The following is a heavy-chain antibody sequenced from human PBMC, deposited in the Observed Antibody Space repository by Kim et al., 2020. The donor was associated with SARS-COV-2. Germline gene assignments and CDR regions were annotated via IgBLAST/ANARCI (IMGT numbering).Heavy chain of an antibody. V-gene: IGHV3-30*01. Sequence: GKGRFTISRNNSKNTLYLQMNSLRAEDTAVYYCAREVGIAVAGYDAFDIWGQGTMVTVSS. CDR3: AREVGIAVAGYDAFDI. J-gene: IGHJ3*02. D-gene: IGHD6-19*01.